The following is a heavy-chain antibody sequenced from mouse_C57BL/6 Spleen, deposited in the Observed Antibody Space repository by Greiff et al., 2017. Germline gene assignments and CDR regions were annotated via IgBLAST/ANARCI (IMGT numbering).Heavy chain of an antibody. CDR3: ARDAGYDGYNAMDY. V-gene: IGHV7-1*01. Sequence: EVMLVESGGGLVQSGRSLRLSCATSGFTFSDFYMEWVRQAPGKGLEWIAASRNKANDYTTEYSASVKGRFIVSRDTSQSILYLQMNALRAEDTAIYYCARDAGYDGYNAMDYWGQGTSVTVSS. D-gene: IGHD2-3*01. J-gene: IGHJ4*01. CDR2: SRNKANDYTT. CDR1: GFTFSDFY.